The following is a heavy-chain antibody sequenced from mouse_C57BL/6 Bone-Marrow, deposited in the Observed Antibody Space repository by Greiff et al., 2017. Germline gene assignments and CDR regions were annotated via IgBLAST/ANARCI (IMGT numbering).Heavy chain of an antibody. J-gene: IGHJ2*01. CDR1: GYTFTGYW. Sequence: QVQLKESGAELMKPGASVKLSCKATGYTFTGYWIEWVKQRPGPGLEWIGEILPGSGSTNYNEKFKGKATFTADTSSNTAYMQLSSLTTEDSAIYYCARYPSYYYGSSYFDYWGQGTTLTVSS. CDR3: ARYPSYYYGSSYFDY. V-gene: IGHV1-9*01. CDR2: ILPGSGST. D-gene: IGHD1-1*01.